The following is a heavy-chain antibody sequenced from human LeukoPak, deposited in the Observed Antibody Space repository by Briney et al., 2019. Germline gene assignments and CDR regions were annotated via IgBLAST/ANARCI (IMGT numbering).Heavy chain of an antibody. Sequence: PGGSLRLSCAASGFTFSGYALSWVRQAPGKGLEWGSTISCSAITTYYADSVKGRFTISRDNTRYTLYLQMNSLRAEDTAVYYCVYYDSSGYYGYPGAFDYWGQGTLVTVS. CDR1: GFTFSGYA. J-gene: IGHJ4*02. CDR2: ISCSAITT. D-gene: IGHD3-22*01. CDR3: VYYDSSGYYGYPGAFDY. V-gene: IGHV3-23*01.